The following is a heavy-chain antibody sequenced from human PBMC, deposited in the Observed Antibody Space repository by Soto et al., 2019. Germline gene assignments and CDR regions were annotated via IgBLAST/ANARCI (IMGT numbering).Heavy chain of an antibody. CDR1: GGSFSSYA. D-gene: IGHD6-6*01. Sequence: QVQLVQSGAEVKKPGSSVKVSCKASGGSFSSYAISWVRQAPGQGLEWMGGIIPIFGRPTYAQKFQGRVTIPADESTTTAYMELSSLRSEDTAVYYCAREYRSSSGRFDNWGQGTLFTVSS. CDR3: AREYRSSSGRFDN. V-gene: IGHV1-69*01. J-gene: IGHJ4*02. CDR2: IIPIFGRP.